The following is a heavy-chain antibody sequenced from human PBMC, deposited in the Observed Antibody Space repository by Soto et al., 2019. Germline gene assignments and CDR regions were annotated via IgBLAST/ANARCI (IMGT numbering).Heavy chain of an antibody. CDR3: ANCFGVVIISRSESSCAFDI. CDR1: GFTFSSYA. CDR2: ISGSGGST. Sequence: PGGSLRLSCAASGFTFSSYAMSWVRQAPGKGLEWVSAISGSGGSTYYADSVKGRFTISRDNSKNTLYLQMNSLRAEDTAVYYCANCFGVVIISRSESSCAFDIWGQGTMVTVSS. D-gene: IGHD3-3*01. J-gene: IGHJ3*02. V-gene: IGHV3-23*01.